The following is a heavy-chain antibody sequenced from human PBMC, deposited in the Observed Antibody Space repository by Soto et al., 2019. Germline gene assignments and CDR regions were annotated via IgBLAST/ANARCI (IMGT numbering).Heavy chain of an antibody. V-gene: IGHV4-59*01. CDR2: IYYSGST. J-gene: IGHJ5*02. CDR1: GGSISSYY. CDR3: ARAPYVWGSPNWFDP. D-gene: IGHD3-16*01. Sequence: QVQLQESGPGLVKPSETLSLTCTVSGGSISSYYWSWIRQPPGKGLEWIGYIYYSGSTNYNPSLKSRVTISVDTSKNQFSLKLSSVTAADTAVYYCARAPYVWGSPNWFDPWGQGTLVTVSS.